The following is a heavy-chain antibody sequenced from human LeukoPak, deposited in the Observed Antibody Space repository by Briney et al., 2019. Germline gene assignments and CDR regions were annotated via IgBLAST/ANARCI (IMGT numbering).Heavy chain of an antibody. CDR1: GGSISSSSYY. J-gene: IGHJ6*03. D-gene: IGHD1-14*01. CDR2: IYYSGST. V-gene: IGHV4-39*01. Sequence: SESLSLTCTVSGGSISSSSYYWGWMRQPPGKGLEWIGSIYYSGSTYYNPSLKRRVTISVDTSKNQFSLKLSSMTAADTAVYSCARPLVGMTSPNYYCSYHIDVWGKGTTVTVSS. CDR3: ARPLVGMTSPNYYCSYHIDV.